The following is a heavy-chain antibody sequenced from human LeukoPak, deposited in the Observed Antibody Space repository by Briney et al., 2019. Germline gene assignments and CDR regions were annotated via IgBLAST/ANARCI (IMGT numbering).Heavy chain of an antibody. D-gene: IGHD1-26*01. Sequence: SETLSLTCSVSGGSISSISYYWGWIRQPPGKGLEWIGNIYSGGSTYNNPSLKSRVIISVDTSKNQFSLKLTSVTAADTAVYYCARQGVVGATGFDYWGQGTLVTVSS. CDR3: ARQGVVGATGFDY. J-gene: IGHJ4*02. CDR1: GGSISSISYY. CDR2: IYSGGST. V-gene: IGHV4-39*01.